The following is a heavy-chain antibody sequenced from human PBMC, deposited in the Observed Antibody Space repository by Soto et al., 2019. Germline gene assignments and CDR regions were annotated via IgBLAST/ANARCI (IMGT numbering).Heavy chain of an antibody. CDR3: ARHRAAAAPYYYFYAMDV. D-gene: IGHD6-13*01. V-gene: IGHV4-4*02. Sequence: QVQLQESGPGLVKPSGTLSPTCAVSGGSISSGHWWSWVRQPPGKGLEWIGEIYHSGSTNYNPSLKSRVTISVDKSKNHFSLRLSSVTAADTAVYYCARHRAAAAPYYYFYAMDVWGQGTTVTVSS. CDR1: GGSISSGHW. CDR2: IYHSGST. J-gene: IGHJ6*02.